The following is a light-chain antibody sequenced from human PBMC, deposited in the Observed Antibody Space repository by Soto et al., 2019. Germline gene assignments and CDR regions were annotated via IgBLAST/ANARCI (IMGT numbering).Light chain of an antibody. CDR2: DAS. CDR3: HQRSNWPPSFT. V-gene: IGKV3-11*01. CDR1: QSVGSY. J-gene: IGKJ3*01. Sequence: EIVLTQSPATLSLSPGERATLSCRASQSVGSYLAWYQQKPGQAPRLLIYDASNMATGIPARFSGSGAGTALTITISSLEPEDFAVYYCHQRSNWPPSFTFGPGTKVDIK.